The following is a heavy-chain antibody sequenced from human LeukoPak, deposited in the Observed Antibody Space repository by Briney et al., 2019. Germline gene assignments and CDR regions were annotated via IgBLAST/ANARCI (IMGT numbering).Heavy chain of an antibody. D-gene: IGHD5-24*01. Sequence: GGSLRRSCAASGFTSSSYWMTWVRQAPGEGLEWVANIKQDGSEKYYVDSVKGRFTISRDNAKNSLYLQMNSLRAEDTAVYYCARNRGDDYNFGYFDYWGQGTLVTVSS. CDR2: IKQDGSEK. J-gene: IGHJ4*02. CDR1: GFTSSSYW. V-gene: IGHV3-7*01. CDR3: ARNRGDDYNFGYFDY.